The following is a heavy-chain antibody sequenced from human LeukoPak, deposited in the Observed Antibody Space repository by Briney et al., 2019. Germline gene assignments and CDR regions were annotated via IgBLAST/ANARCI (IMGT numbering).Heavy chain of an antibody. CDR3: ARGGSGSYFSWLDP. Sequence: VASVKVSCKASGGTFSSYAISWVRQAPGQGLECVGWINPNSGGTNYAQKFQGRVTMTRDTSISTAYMELSRLRSDDTAVYYCARGGSGSYFSWLDPWGQGTLVTVSS. D-gene: IGHD3-10*01. J-gene: IGHJ5*02. V-gene: IGHV1-2*02. CDR1: GGTFSSYA. CDR2: INPNSGGT.